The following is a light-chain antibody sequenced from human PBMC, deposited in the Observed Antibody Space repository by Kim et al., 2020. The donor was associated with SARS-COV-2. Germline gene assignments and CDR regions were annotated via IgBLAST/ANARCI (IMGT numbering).Light chain of an antibody. CDR3: QQYTSYPLT. J-gene: IGKJ4*01. V-gene: IGKV1-16*02. CDR2: AAS. CDR1: QDITND. Sequence: ASIGDRVTITCRASQDITNDLAWFQQKPGKAPKSLMYAASILQSGVPSKFSGSRSGTNFTLTINSLQPEDFATYYWQQYTSYPLTFGGGTKVDIK.